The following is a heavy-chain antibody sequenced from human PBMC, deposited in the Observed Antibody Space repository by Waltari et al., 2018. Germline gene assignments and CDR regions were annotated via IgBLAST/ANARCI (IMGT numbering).Heavy chain of an antibody. CDR1: GYTLTELS. Sequence: QVQLVQSGAEVKKPGASVKVSCKVSGYTLTELSMHWVRQAPGQGLEWMGGFDPEDGETIYAQKFQGRVTMTEDTSTDTAYMELSSLRSEDTAVYYCATVENPPDYDILTGYLRRYYYYGMDVWGQGTTVTVSS. J-gene: IGHJ6*02. CDR2: FDPEDGET. CDR3: ATVENPPDYDILTGYLRRYYYYGMDV. D-gene: IGHD3-9*01. V-gene: IGHV1-24*01.